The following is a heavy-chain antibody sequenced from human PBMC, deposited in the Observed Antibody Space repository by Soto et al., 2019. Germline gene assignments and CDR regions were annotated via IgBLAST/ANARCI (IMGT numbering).Heavy chain of an antibody. V-gene: IGHV4-34*01. CDR3: ARDKITGLLDY. Sequence: QVQLQQWGAGLLKPSETLSLTCAVYGGSFSGYYWTWIRQPPGTGLEWIGEINHSGSTNYNPSLKSRVTISVDTSKNQCSLKLTSVTAADTAVYYCARDKITGLLDYWGQGTLVTVSS. CDR2: INHSGST. J-gene: IGHJ4*02. CDR1: GGSFSGYY. D-gene: IGHD2-8*02.